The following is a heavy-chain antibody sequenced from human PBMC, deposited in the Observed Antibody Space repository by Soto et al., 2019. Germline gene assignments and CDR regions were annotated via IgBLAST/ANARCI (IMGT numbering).Heavy chain of an antibody. V-gene: IGHV4-31*03. CDR1: GGPISKSGYY. Sequence: QVQLQESGPGLVKPSQTLSLTCTVSGGPISKSGYYWNWIRQLPGKGLEWIAYMYYSGSTNYNPSLKSRLTISLDASKSQFSLRLRSVSAADTAVYYCARGGMVAGFDSWGQGTLVTVSS. J-gene: IGHJ4*02. D-gene: IGHD6-19*01. CDR3: ARGGMVAGFDS. CDR2: MYYSGST.